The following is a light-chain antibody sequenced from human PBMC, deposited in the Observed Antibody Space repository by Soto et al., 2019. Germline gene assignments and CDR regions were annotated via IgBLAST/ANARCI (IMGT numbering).Light chain of an antibody. Sequence: QSVLTQPASMSGSSGQSITISCTGSSSDVGGFNFVSWYQKHPGKAPKFLIYDVTNRPSGVSDRFSGSRSGNTASLTISGLQAEDEADYYCSSYTNSSSVGVFGGGTQLTVL. CDR2: DVT. CDR1: SSDVGGFNF. CDR3: SSYTNSSSVGV. J-gene: IGLJ3*02. V-gene: IGLV2-14*03.